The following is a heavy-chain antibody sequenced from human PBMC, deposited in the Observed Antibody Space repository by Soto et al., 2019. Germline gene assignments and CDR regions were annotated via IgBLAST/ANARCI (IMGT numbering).Heavy chain of an antibody. D-gene: IGHD1-26*01. CDR2: IIPMFGTA. CDR3: ARVAPVIVRANRRWFDP. V-gene: IGHV1-69*13. CDR1: GGTFSSYA. J-gene: IGHJ5*02. Sequence: SVKVSCKASGGTFSSYAINWVLQAPGQGLEWMGGIIPMFGTANYAQKFQGRVTITADESTSTAYMELSSLRSDDTAVYYCARVAPVIVRANRRWFDPWGQGTLVTVSS.